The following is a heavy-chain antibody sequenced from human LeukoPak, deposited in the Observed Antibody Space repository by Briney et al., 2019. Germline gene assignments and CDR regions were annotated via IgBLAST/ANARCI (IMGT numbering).Heavy chain of an antibody. CDR2: ISYDGSNK. D-gene: IGHD5-12*01. J-gene: IGHJ4*02. CDR3: ATDFRYSGYDSPFDY. Sequence: GGSLRLSCAASGFTFSSYAMHWVRQAPGKGLEWVAVISYDGSNKYYADSVRGRFTISRDNSKNTLYLQMSSLRAEDTAVYYCATDFRYSGYDSPFDYWGQGTLVTVSS. V-gene: IGHV3-30*15. CDR1: GFTFSSYA.